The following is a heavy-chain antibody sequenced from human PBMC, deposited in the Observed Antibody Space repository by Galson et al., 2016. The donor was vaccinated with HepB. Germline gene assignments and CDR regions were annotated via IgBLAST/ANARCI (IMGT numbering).Heavy chain of an antibody. CDR3: ATVRAGCSSTSCYFDN. CDR1: GGSITSDSH. J-gene: IGHJ4*02. D-gene: IGHD2-2*01. CDR2: IYHSGST. Sequence: SETLSLTCTVSGGSITSDSHWNWVRQPPGKGLEWIGEIYHSGSTNYNPSLKSRVTISVDKSKNQFSLMSSVTAADTAVYYCATVRAGCSSTSCYFDNWGQGTLVTVSS. V-gene: IGHV4-4*02.